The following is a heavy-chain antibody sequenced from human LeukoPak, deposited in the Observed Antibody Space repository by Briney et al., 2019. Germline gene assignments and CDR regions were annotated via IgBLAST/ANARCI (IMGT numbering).Heavy chain of an antibody. Sequence: SETLSLTCTVSGGSISSGSYYWSWIRQPAGKGLEWIGRIYTSGSTNYNPSLKSRVTISVDTSKNQFSLKLSSVTAADTAVYYCARSLGYCSGGSCHDAFDIWGQGTMVTVSS. CDR3: ARSLGYCSGGSCHDAFDI. CDR1: GGSISSGSYY. CDR2: IYTSGST. J-gene: IGHJ3*02. V-gene: IGHV4-61*02. D-gene: IGHD2-15*01.